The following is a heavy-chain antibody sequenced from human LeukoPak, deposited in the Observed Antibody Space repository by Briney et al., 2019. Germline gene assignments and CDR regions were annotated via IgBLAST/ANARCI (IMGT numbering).Heavy chain of an antibody. D-gene: IGHD1-26*01. CDR2: ISSSGSTI. CDR3: ARYSELLLCAFDI. Sequence: PGGSLRLSCAASGFAFSDYYMSWIRQAPGKGLGWVSYISSSGSTIYYADSVKGRFTISRDNAKNSLYLQMNSLRAEDTAVYYCARYSELLLCAFDIWGQGTMVTVSS. CDR1: GFAFSDYY. J-gene: IGHJ3*02. V-gene: IGHV3-11*04.